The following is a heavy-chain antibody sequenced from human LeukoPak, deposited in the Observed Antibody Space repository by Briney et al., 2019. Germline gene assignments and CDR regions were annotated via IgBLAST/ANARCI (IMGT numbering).Heavy chain of an antibody. CDR2: IYHSGST. Sequence: SETLSLTCTVSGYSISSGYYWGWIRQPPGKGLEWIGSIYHSGSTYYNPSLKSRVTISVDTSKNQFSLKLSSVTAADTAVYYCARAYYDSSGYWYFDYWGQEPWSPSPQ. D-gene: IGHD3-22*01. J-gene: IGHJ4*01. V-gene: IGHV4-38-2*02. CDR3: ARAYYDSSGYWYFDY. CDR1: GYSISSGYY.